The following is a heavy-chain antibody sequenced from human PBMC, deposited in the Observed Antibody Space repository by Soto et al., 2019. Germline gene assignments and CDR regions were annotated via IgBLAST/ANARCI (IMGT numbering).Heavy chain of an antibody. J-gene: IGHJ5*02. CDR3: ARIDGDYGHNWFDP. D-gene: IGHD4-17*01. Sequence: QVQLKESGPGLLKPSETLSLTCTVSGASVSSASYYWAWLRQPPGRGLEWIGSVYFSGSTSYLPSLESRVTVSVDTSKNQFSLNLASVTASDSAVYYCARIDGDYGHNWFDPWGQGTLVIVSP. CDR2: VYFSGST. V-gene: IGHV4-61*01. CDR1: GASVSSASYY.